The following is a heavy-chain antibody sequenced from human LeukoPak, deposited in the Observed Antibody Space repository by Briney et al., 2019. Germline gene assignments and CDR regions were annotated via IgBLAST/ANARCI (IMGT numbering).Heavy chain of an antibody. Sequence: GESLKISCKGSGYTFTTSWIGWVRQMPGKGLEWMGIIYPGDSDTRYSPSFQGQVTISADKSISTAYLQWSSLKASDTAMYYCARLGHCTNGICYSYDYWGQGTLVTVSS. D-gene: IGHD2-8*01. CDR1: GYTFTTSW. V-gene: IGHV5-51*01. CDR2: IYPGDSDT. CDR3: ARLGHCTNGICYSYDY. J-gene: IGHJ4*02.